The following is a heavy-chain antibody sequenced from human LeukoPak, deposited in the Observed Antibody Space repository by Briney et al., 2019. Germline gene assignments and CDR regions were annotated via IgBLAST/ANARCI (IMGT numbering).Heavy chain of an antibody. CDR2: ISGSGGST. V-gene: IGHV3-23*01. J-gene: IGHJ4*02. D-gene: IGHD3-22*01. Sequence: GGSLRLSCAASGFTFSSYAMSWVRQAPGKGLEWVSAISGSGGSTYYADSVKGRFTISRDNSKNTLYLQMNSLRAEDTAVYYCAKLPTYYYDSSGYYYPRFDYWGQGTLVTVSS. CDR3: AKLPTYYYDSSGYYYPRFDY. CDR1: GFTFSSYA.